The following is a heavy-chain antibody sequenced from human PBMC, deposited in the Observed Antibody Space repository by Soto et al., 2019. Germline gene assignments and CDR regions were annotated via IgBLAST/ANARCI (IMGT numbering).Heavy chain of an antibody. CDR3: ARGDYYDSSGYYRIYY. D-gene: IGHD3-22*01. CDR1: GYTFTSYY. CDR2: INPSGGST. Sequence: QVQLVQSGAEVKKPGASVKVSCKASGYTFTSYYMHWVRQAPGQGLEWMGIINPSGGSTSYAQKFQGSVTMTRDTSTSTVYMELSSLRSEDTAVYYCARGDYYDSSGYYRIYYWGQGTLVTFSS. J-gene: IGHJ4*02. V-gene: IGHV1-46*01.